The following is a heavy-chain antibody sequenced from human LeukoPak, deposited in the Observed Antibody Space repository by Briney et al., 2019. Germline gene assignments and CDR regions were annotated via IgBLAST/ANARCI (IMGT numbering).Heavy chain of an antibody. J-gene: IGHJ4*02. Sequence: PGGSLRLSCAASGFTFSSYAMSWVRQAPGKGLEWVSAISGSGGSTYYADSVKGRFTISRDNSKNTLYLQMNSLRAEDTAVYYCAKSSLIGRETWIQLWSRAYYFDYWGQGTLVTVSS. CDR2: ISGSGGST. V-gene: IGHV3-23*01. CDR3: AKSSLIGRETWIQLWSRAYYFDY. D-gene: IGHD5-18*01. CDR1: GFTFSSYA.